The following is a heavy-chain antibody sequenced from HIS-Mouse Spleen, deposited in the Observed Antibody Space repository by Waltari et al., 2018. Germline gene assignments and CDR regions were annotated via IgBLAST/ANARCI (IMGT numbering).Heavy chain of an antibody. CDR3: AREIPYSSSWYDWYFDL. D-gene: IGHD6-13*01. J-gene: IGHJ2*01. CDR2: IYYSGRT. CDR1: GGSLRSSCYY. Sequence: QLQLQESGPGLVKPSETLSLTCTVSGGSLRSSCYYWGWVRHPPGKGLEWIGSIYYSGRTYYNPSLKSRVTISVDTSKNQFSLKLSSVTAADTAVYYCAREIPYSSSWYDWYFDLWGRGTLVTVSS. V-gene: IGHV4-39*07.